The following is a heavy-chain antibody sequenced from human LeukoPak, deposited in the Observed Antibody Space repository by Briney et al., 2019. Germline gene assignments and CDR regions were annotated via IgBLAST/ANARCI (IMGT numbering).Heavy chain of an antibody. CDR1: GGSFSAYY. CDR2: INHSGRT. J-gene: IGHJ3*02. D-gene: IGHD3-22*01. V-gene: IGHV4-34*01. Sequence: SETLSLTCAVYGGSFSAYYWSWIRQPPGKGLEWIGDINHSGRTNYNPSLKSRITISVDTSKNQFSLKLSSVTAADTAVYYCARVRYYYDSSGYYPFASDAFDIWGQGTMVTVSS. CDR3: ARVRYYYDSSGYYPFASDAFDI.